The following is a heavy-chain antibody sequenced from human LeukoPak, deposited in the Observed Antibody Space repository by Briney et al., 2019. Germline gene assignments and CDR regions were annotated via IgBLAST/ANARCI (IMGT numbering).Heavy chain of an antibody. J-gene: IGHJ4*02. CDR2: IHDSEST. Sequence: PSETLSLTCTVSGDSISSFYCSWIRQPPGKGLEWIGFIHDSESTSYNPSLKSRVTISVDTSKNHFSLKLNSVTAADTAVYYCARHLLTAAGRIDWGQGTLVTVSS. D-gene: IGHD6-13*01. V-gene: IGHV4-59*08. CDR1: GDSISSFY. CDR3: ARHLLTAAGRID.